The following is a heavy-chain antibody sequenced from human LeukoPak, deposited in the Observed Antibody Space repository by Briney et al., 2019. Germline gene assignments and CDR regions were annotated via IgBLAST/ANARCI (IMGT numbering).Heavy chain of an antibody. D-gene: IGHD6-19*01. CDR1: GYSISSGYY. J-gene: IGHJ3*02. V-gene: IGHV4-38-2*02. CDR3: ARGNRDLYIAVAGWGAFDI. Sequence: PSETLSLTCTVSGYSISSGYYWGWIRQPPGKGLEWIGSIYHSGSTYYNPSLKSRVTISVDTSKNQFSLKLSSVTAADTAVYYCARGNRDLYIAVAGWGAFDIWGQGTMVTVSS. CDR2: IYHSGST.